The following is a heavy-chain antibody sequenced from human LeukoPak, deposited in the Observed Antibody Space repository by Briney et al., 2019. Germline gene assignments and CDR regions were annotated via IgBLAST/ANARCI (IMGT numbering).Heavy chain of an antibody. V-gene: IGHV4-34*01. CDR2: INHSGST. J-gene: IGHJ4*02. D-gene: IGHD6-13*01. Sequence: PSETLSLTCAVYGGSFSGYYWSWIRQPPGKGLEWIGEINHSGSTNYNPSLKSRVTISVDTSKNQFSLKLSSVTAADTAVYYCARVGGVAAAGLLIYFDYWGQGTLVTVSS. CDR1: GGSFSGYY. CDR3: ARVGGVAAAGLLIYFDY.